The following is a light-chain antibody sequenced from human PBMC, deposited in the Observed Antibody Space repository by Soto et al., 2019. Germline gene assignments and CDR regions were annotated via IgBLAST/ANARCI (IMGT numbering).Light chain of an antibody. V-gene: IGLV2-14*01. CDR3: SSYTSSSTGV. Sequence: QSVLTQPASVSGSPGQSITISCTGTSSDVGGYNYVSWYQQRPGKAPKLMIYDVSNRPSGISNRFSGSKSGNTASLTISGLQAEDEADYYCSSYTSSSTGVFGGGTQLTVL. J-gene: IGLJ2*01. CDR2: DVS. CDR1: SSDVGGYNY.